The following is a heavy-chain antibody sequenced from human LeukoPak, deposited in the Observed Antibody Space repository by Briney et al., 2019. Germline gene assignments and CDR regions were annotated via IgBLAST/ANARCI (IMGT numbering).Heavy chain of an antibody. CDR2: ISYDGSNK. D-gene: IGHD6-13*01. J-gene: IGHJ4*02. V-gene: IGHV3-30*18. Sequence: GRSLRLSCAASGFTFSSYGMHWVRQAPGKGLEWVAVISYDGSNKYYADSVKGRFTISRDNSKNTLYLQMNSLRAEDTAVYYCAKGPYSSSLATDYWGQGTLVTVSS. CDR1: GFTFSSYG. CDR3: AKGPYSSSLATDY.